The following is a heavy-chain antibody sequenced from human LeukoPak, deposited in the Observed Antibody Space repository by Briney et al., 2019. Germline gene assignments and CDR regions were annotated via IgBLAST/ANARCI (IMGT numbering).Heavy chain of an antibody. CDR2: INPNSGGT. Sequence: GASVKVSCKASGYTFTGYYMHWVRQAPGQGLEWMGWINPNSGGTNYAQKFQGRVTMTRDTSISTAYMELRSLRSDDTAVYYCARDSPYYYDSSGYYYPFDYWGQGTLVTVSS. CDR1: GYTFTGYY. V-gene: IGHV1-2*02. CDR3: ARDSPYYYDSSGYYYPFDY. J-gene: IGHJ4*02. D-gene: IGHD3-22*01.